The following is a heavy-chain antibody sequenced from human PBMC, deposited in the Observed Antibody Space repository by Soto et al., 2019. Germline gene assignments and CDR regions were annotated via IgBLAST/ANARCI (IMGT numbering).Heavy chain of an antibody. Sequence: QVQLQQWGAGLLKPSETLSLTCAVYGGSFSGYYWSWIRQPPGKGLEWIGEINHSGSTNYNPSLKSRVTISVDTSKNQFSLKLSSVTAADTAVYYCAIYYYGSGSNYWGQGTLVTVSS. CDR2: INHSGST. D-gene: IGHD3-10*01. CDR1: GGSFSGYY. J-gene: IGHJ4*02. V-gene: IGHV4-34*01. CDR3: AIYYYGSGSNY.